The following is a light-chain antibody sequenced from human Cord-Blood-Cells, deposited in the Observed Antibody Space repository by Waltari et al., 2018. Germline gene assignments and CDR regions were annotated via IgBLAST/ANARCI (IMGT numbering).Light chain of an antibody. Sequence: QSALTQPAPVSGSPGQSITTPGTGTSSASASFNPVSWYQQHPGKAPKLMIYEGSKRPSGVSNRFTGYNTGNTASLTISGLQADDEADYCCCSYSGSSRVFGTGTKVTVL. CDR1: SSASASFNP. CDR3: CSYSGSSRV. V-gene: IGLV2-23*01. J-gene: IGLJ1*01. CDR2: EGS.